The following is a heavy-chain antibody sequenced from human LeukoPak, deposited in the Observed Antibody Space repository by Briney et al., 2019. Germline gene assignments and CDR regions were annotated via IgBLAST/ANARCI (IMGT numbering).Heavy chain of an antibody. Sequence: KPSETLSLTCTVSGGSISSSSYYWGWIRQPPGKGLEWIGSIYYSGSTNYNPSLKSRVTISVDTSKNQFSLKLSSVTAADTAVYYCARGGVAVAHNGFDYWGQGTLVTVSS. CDR1: GGSISSSSYY. D-gene: IGHD6-19*01. V-gene: IGHV4-39*07. CDR2: IYYSGST. J-gene: IGHJ4*02. CDR3: ARGGVAVAHNGFDY.